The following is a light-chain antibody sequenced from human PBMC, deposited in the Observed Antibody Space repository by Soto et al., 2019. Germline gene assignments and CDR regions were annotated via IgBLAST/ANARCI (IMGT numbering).Light chain of an antibody. V-gene: IGLV2-23*02. Sequence: QSALTQPASVSGSPGQSITISCTGASSHIETYNLVSWYQQHQGKVPKLIIYEVFKRPSGVSDRFSGSKSGDTASLTISGLQAEDEADYHCGSNVGLNTYVFGTGTKLTVL. CDR1: SSHIETYNL. CDR2: EVF. J-gene: IGLJ1*01. CDR3: GSNVGLNTYV.